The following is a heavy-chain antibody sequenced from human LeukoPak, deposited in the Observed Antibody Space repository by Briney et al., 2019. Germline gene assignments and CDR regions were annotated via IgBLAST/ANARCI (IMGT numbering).Heavy chain of an antibody. Sequence: PGRSLRLSCAASGFTFDDYAMDWVRQAPGKGLEWVSGISWNSGDIGYVDSVKGRFTISRDNAKNSLYLQMYSLRAEDTAFYYCAKASGAYYDTSGFDCWGQGTLVTVSS. CDR3: AKASGAYYDTSGFDC. CDR2: ISWNSGDI. J-gene: IGHJ4*02. D-gene: IGHD3-22*01. CDR1: GFTFDDYA. V-gene: IGHV3-9*01.